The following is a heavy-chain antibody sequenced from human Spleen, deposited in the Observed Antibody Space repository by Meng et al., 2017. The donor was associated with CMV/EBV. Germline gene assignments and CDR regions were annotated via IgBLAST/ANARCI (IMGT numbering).Heavy chain of an antibody. J-gene: IGHJ4*02. V-gene: IGHV4-61*08. CDR3: ARKRITIFGVVTRAIDD. CDR1: GGSISSDGYY. CDR2: IFYSGST. Sequence: SETLSLTCTVSGGSISSDGYYWNWIRQHPGKGLEWIGYIFYSGSTNYNPSLKSRVTISVDTSKNQFSLKLSSVTAADTAVYYCARKRITIFGVVTRAIDDWGQGTLVTVSS. D-gene: IGHD3-3*01.